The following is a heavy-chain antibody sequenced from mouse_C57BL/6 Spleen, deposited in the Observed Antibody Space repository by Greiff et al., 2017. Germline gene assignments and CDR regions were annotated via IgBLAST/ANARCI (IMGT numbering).Heavy chain of an antibody. CDR2: IYPGSGST. Sequence: VQLQQPGAELVKPGASVKMSCKASGYTFTSYWITWVKQRPGQGLEWIGDIYPGSGSTNYNEKFKSKATLTVDTSSSTAYMQLSSLTSEDSAVDYCARRGGNYPYYAMDYWGQGTSVTVSS. CDR3: ARRGGNYPYYAMDY. D-gene: IGHD2-1*01. J-gene: IGHJ4*01. V-gene: IGHV1-55*01. CDR1: GYTFTSYW.